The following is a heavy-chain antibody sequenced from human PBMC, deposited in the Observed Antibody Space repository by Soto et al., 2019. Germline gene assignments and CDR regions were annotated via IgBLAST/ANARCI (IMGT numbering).Heavy chain of an antibody. CDR3: AREVAMAASFDY. Sequence: ASVKVSCKASGYTFTSYAIHWVRQAPGQRLEWMGWIIAGDGHTKYSQEFQDRVIITRDTSASTAYMELSSLRSDDTAVYYCAREVAMAASFDYWGQGTLVTVSS. J-gene: IGHJ4*02. V-gene: IGHV1-3*01. CDR1: GYTFTSYA. D-gene: IGHD5-18*01. CDR2: IIAGDGHT.